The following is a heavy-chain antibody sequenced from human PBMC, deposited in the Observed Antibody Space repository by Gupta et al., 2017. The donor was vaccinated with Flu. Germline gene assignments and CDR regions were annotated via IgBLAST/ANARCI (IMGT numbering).Heavy chain of an antibody. CDR1: SSYS. V-gene: IGHV3-21*01. CDR3: AGDRDQSGGWYADY. J-gene: IGHJ4*02. D-gene: IGHD6-19*01. CDR2: VSGSSTYI. Sequence: SSYSFNGVRQAPGQGLECGASVSGSSTYIYSADSVKGRFTISRDNAKNALYLQMNSLRAEDTAVYFCAGDRDQSGGWYADYWGQGTLGTVSS.